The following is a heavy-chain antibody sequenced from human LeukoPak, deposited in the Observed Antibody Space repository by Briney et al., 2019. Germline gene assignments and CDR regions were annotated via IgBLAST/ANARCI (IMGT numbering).Heavy chain of an antibody. CDR1: GGSFSGYY. D-gene: IGHD3-22*01. CDR2: IYYSGST. V-gene: IGHV4-59*01. CDR3: ARGGEDYYDSSGYRPPLDY. J-gene: IGHJ4*02. Sequence: SETLSLTCAVYGGSFSGYYWSWIRQPPGKGLEWIGYIYYSGSTNYNPSLKSRVTISVDTSKNQFSLKLSSVTAADTAVYYCARGGEDYYDSSGYRPPLDYWGQGTLVTVSS.